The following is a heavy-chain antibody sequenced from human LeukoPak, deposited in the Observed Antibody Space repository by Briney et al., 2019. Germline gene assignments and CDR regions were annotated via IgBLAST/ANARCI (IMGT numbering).Heavy chain of an antibody. V-gene: IGHV1-18*01. Sequence: ASVKVSCKASGYTFTNYIITWVRQAPGQGLEWMGWISSYNGNTNYAQKLQGRVAMTTDTSTSTAYMELSRLRSDDTAVYYCARVGRWLHKTKYYFDYWGQGTLVTVSS. CDR2: ISSYNGNT. D-gene: IGHD5-24*01. CDR1: GYTFTNYI. J-gene: IGHJ4*02. CDR3: ARVGRWLHKTKYYFDY.